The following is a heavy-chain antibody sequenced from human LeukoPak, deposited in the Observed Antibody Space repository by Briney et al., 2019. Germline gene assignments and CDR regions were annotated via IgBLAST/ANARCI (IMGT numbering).Heavy chain of an antibody. CDR3: ARGTDSMVDC. CDR1: GFTVSSNY. V-gene: IGHV3-66*01. CDR2: IYSGSST. D-gene: IGHD3-22*01. J-gene: IGHJ4*02. Sequence: GGSLRLSCAASGFTVSSNYMSWVRQAPGGGLEWVSVIYSGSSTYYADSVTCRFTISRANSKNTLFFHMNSLRAGDTAVYYCARGTDSMVDCWGQGTLVTVSS.